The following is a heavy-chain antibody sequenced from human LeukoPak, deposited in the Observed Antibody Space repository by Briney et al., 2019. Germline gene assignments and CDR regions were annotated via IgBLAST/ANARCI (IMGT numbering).Heavy chain of an antibody. J-gene: IGHJ6*03. D-gene: IGHD5-24*01. CDR1: GFTVSSYG. CDR2: ISSTSRTI. Sequence: GGSLRLSCATSGFTVSSYGMNWVRQAPGKGLEWVSYISSTSRTIYDADSVKGRFTISRDNAKNSLYLQMNSLRDEDTAVHYCARDPLRWLQNNYYYYYMDVWGKGTTVTVSS. CDR3: ARDPLRWLQNNYYYYYMDV. V-gene: IGHV3-48*02.